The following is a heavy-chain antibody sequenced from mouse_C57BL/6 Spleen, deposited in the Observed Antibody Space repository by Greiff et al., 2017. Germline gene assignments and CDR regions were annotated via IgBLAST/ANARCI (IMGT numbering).Heavy chain of an antibody. CDR2: IDPETGGT. Sequence: QVQLKQSGAELVRPGASVTLSCKASGYTFTDYEMHWVKQTPVHGLEWIGAIDPETGGTAYNQKFKGKAILTADKSSSTAYMELRSLTSEDSAVYYCTRGSSTGYFDVWGTGTTVTVSS. CDR1: GYTFTDYE. V-gene: IGHV1-15*01. D-gene: IGHD1-1*01. CDR3: TRGSSTGYFDV. J-gene: IGHJ1*03.